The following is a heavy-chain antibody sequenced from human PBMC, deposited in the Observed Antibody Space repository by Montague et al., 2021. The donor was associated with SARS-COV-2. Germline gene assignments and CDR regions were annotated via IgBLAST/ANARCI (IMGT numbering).Heavy chain of an antibody. Sequence: SETLSLTCTVSGGSISSYYWSWIRQPPGKGLEWIGYMYYSGGTNYNPSLKSRVTLSVDTSKNQFSLKLSSVTAADTAMYYCARDFDYWGQGTLVTVSS. J-gene: IGHJ4*02. CDR3: ARDFDY. CDR2: MYYSGGT. V-gene: IGHV4-59*13. CDR1: GGSISSYY.